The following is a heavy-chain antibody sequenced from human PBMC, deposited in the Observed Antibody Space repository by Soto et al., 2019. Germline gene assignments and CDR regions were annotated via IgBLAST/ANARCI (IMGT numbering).Heavy chain of an antibody. Sequence: SVKVSCKARGYPLTRYDINLVRQATGQGLEWMGWMNPNSGNTGYAQKFQGRVTMTRNTSISTAYMELSSLRSEDTAVYYCARRGVAAAGTLTAFDIWGQGTMVTVSS. J-gene: IGHJ3*02. V-gene: IGHV1-8*01. CDR2: MNPNSGNT. CDR1: GYPLTRYD. CDR3: ARRGVAAAGTLTAFDI. D-gene: IGHD6-13*01.